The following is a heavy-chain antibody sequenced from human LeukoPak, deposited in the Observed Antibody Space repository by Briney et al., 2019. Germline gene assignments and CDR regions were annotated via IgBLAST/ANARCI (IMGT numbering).Heavy chain of an antibody. CDR1: GGSISSYY. CDR2: IYYSGST. CDR3: ARARGYSYGHHFDY. J-gene: IGHJ4*02. Sequence: NTSETLSLTCTVSGGSISSYYWSWIRQPPGKGLEWIGYIYYSGSTNYNPSLKSRVTISVDTSKNQFSLKLSSVTAADTAVYYCARARGYSYGHHFDYWGQGTLVTVSS. V-gene: IGHV4-59*01. D-gene: IGHD5-18*01.